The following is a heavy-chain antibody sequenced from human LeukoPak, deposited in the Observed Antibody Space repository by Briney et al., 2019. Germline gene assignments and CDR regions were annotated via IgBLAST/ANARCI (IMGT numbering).Heavy chain of an antibody. J-gene: IGHJ4*02. CDR1: GFTFSSYA. CDR3: AKDAQRGFDYSNSLEH. V-gene: IGHV3-30*14. CDR2: ISYDGSNK. D-gene: IGHD4-11*01. Sequence: GGSLRLSSAAPGFTFSSYAMYWVRQAPGKGLEWVAVISYDGSNKYYADSVKGRFTISRDNFKKTVSLQMNSLRVEDTALYYCAKDAQRGFDYSNSLEHWGQGVLVTVSS.